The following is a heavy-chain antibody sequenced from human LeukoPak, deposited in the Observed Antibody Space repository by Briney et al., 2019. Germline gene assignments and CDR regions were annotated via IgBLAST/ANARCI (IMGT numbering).Heavy chain of an antibody. D-gene: IGHD1-1*01. V-gene: IGHV3-11*01. CDR2: ISSSGRIT. J-gene: IGHJ4*02. CDR3: ARDLGTQEYFDR. Sequence: PGGSLRLSCTASGFTFSDYYMSWIRQAPGKGLEWVSYISSSGRITHYADSVKGRFTISRDNAKNSLYMQMNSLRADDTAVYYCARDLGTQEYFDRWGQGSLVTVPS. CDR1: GFTFSDYY.